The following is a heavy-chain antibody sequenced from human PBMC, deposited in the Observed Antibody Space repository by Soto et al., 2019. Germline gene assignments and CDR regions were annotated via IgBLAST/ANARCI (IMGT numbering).Heavy chain of an antibody. Sequence: EVQLVESGGGLVKPGGSLRLSCAAFGFIVTDAWMHWVRQAPGKGPEWVGLIKSRTAGGTVEYAAPVKGRFTISRDDTKNTVYLQMNSLKTDDTAVYYCGRLYRTDHWGQGTLVTVSS. CDR3: GRLYRTDH. D-gene: IGHD3-10*01. V-gene: IGHV3-15*07. CDR2: IKSRTAGGTV. J-gene: IGHJ4*02. CDR1: GFIVTDAW.